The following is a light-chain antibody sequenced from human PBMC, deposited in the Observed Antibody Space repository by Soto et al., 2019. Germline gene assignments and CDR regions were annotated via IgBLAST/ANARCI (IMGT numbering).Light chain of an antibody. CDR3: SSYTSGSSVI. Sequence: QSALTQPASVSGSPGQSIAISCTGTSSDVGAYDYVSWYQQHPGKAPKLMIYDVKYRPSGVSNRFSGSKSGNTASLTISGLQAEDEADYYCSSYTSGSSVIFGGGTKVTVL. V-gene: IGLV2-14*01. CDR1: SSDVGAYDY. CDR2: DVK. J-gene: IGLJ2*01.